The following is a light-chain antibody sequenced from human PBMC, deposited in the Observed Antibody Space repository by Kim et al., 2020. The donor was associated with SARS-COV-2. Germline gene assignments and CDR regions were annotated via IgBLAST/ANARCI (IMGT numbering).Light chain of an antibody. CDR3: ETWDSKT. CDR1: SGHSSYI. Sequence: QLVLTQSSSASASLGSSVKLTCTLSSGHSSYIIAWHQQQPGKAPRYLMKLEGSGSYNKGSGVPDRFSGSSSGADRYLTISNLQSEDEADYYCETWDSKTLGGGTQLTVL. V-gene: IGLV4-60*03. J-gene: IGLJ2*01. CDR2: LEGSGSY.